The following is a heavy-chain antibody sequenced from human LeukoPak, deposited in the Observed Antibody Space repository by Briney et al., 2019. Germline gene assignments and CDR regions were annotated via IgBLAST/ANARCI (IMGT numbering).Heavy chain of an antibody. CDR1: GGSISSYY. CDR2: ISYSGST. D-gene: IGHD2-8*01. Sequence: PSETLSLTCAVSGGSISSYYWTWIRQPPGKGLEWIGYISYSGSTNYNPSLKSRVTISVDTSKNQFSLKLSSVTAADAAVYYCARATPLIFFDYWGQGTLVTVSS. CDR3: ARATPLIFFDY. V-gene: IGHV4-59*01. J-gene: IGHJ4*02.